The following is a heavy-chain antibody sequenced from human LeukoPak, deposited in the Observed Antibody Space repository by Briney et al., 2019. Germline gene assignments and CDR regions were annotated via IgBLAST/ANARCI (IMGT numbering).Heavy chain of an antibody. CDR1: GYSISSGYY. CDR3: ARAKGKVARVFDY. D-gene: IGHD5-12*01. V-gene: IGHV4-61*01. CDR2: IYYSGST. J-gene: IGHJ4*02. Sequence: SETLSLTCTVSGYSISSGYYWSWIRQPPGKGLEWIGYIYYSGSTNYNPSLKSRVTISVDTSKNQFSLKLSSVTAADTAVYYCARAKGKVARVFDYWGQGTLVTVSS.